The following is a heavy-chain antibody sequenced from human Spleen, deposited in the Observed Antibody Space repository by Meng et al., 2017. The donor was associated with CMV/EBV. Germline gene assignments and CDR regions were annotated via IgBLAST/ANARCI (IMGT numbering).Heavy chain of an antibody. J-gene: IGHJ4*02. V-gene: IGHV4-34*01. Sequence: SETLSLTCAVYGGSFSGYYWSWVRQPPGKGLEWIGEINHSGSTNYNPSLKSRVTISVDTSKNQFPLKLSSVTAADTAVYYCARGTTVVTPSTLPFDYWGQGTLVTVSS. CDR1: GGSFSGYY. CDR3: ARGTTVVTPSTLPFDY. D-gene: IGHD4-23*01. CDR2: INHSGST.